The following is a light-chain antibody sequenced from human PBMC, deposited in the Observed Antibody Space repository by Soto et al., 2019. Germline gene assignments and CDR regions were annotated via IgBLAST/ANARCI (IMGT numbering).Light chain of an antibody. J-gene: IGLJ1*01. CDR1: SSDVGAYTF. CDR3: SSYTSSSTHV. CDR2: DVS. Sequence: QSALTQPAPVSGSPGQSITISCTGTSSDVGAYTFDSWYQQHPDKVPKLMIFDVSRRPSGVSDRFSGSKSGNTASLTISGLQPEDEADYYCSSYTSSSTHVFGSGTKLTVL. V-gene: IGLV2-14*03.